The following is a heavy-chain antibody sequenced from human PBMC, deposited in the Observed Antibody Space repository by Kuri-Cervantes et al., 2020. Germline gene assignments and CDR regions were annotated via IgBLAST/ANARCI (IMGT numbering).Heavy chain of an antibody. D-gene: IGHD3-10*01. CDR2: IYSGGST. V-gene: IGHV3-66*02. J-gene: IGHJ4*02. CDR1: GFTVSSNY. Sequence: GGSLRLSCAASGFTVSSNYMSWVRQAPGKGLEWVSDIYSGGSTYYADSVKGRFTISRDNYKNTLYLQMNSLRAEDTAVYYCARGGYYCSGTLEWRVYWGQGTLVTVSS. CDR3: ARGGYYCSGTLEWRVY.